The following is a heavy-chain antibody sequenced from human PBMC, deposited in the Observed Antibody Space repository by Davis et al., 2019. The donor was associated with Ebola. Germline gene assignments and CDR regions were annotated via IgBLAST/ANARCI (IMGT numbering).Heavy chain of an antibody. CDR1: GYSFTSYW. J-gene: IGHJ2*01. D-gene: IGHD2-15*01. Sequence: GESLKISCKGSGYSFTSYWIGWVRQLPGKGLEWMGIIYPGDSDTRYSPSFQGQVTISADKSISTAYLQWSSLKASDTAMYYCARRRYCSGGSCYPWYFDLWGRGTLVTVSS. CDR2: IYPGDSDT. CDR3: ARRRYCSGGSCYPWYFDL. V-gene: IGHV5-51*01.